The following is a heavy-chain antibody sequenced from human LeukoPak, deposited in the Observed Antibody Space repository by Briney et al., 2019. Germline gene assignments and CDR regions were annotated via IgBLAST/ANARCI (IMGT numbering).Heavy chain of an antibody. D-gene: IGHD1-26*01. CDR2: MKQDGSEM. J-gene: IGHJ6*03. Sequence: GGSLRLSCAASGFTFSSYWMSWVRQAPGKGLEWVANMKQDGSEMLSVESVKGRFTISRDNAKRTLYLQMNSLRVEDTAVYYCARDRSDYYMDVWGRGTTVTVSS. CDR3: ARDRSDYYMDV. CDR1: GFTFSSYW. V-gene: IGHV3-7*01.